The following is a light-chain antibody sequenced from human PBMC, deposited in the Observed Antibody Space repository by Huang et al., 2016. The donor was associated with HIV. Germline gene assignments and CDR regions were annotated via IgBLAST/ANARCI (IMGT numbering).Light chain of an antibody. V-gene: IGKV1-39*01. CDR1: PSSSRY. CDR2: AGS. CDR3: QQSYSAPPT. Sequence: DIQMTQSPSSLSASVGDRVTITCRASPSSSRYLNWYQQKLGKAPKLLISAGSSLQSGVPSRFSGGGSGTDFTLIISSLQPADFATYYCQQSYSAPPTFGQGTKLEIK. J-gene: IGKJ2*01.